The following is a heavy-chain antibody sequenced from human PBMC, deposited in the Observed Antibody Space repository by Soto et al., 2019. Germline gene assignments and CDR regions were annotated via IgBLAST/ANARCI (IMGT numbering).Heavy chain of an antibody. CDR2: IYPSDSET. CDR1: GYTFTNYW. J-gene: IGHJ3*02. D-gene: IGHD1-1*01. CDR3: AKFRGAMSTTAFDI. V-gene: IGHV5-51*01. Sequence: EVQLVQSGAEVKKPGESLKISCKGSGYTFTNYWIGWVRQMPGKGLEWMGIIYPSDSETTYSPSFQGQVTISADKSISTAYLQWSSLKASDTAMYYCAKFRGAMSTTAFDIWGQGTMVTVSS.